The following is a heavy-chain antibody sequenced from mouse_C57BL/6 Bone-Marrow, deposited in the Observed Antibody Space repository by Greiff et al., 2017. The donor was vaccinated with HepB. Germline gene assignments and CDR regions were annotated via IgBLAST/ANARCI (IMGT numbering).Heavy chain of an antibody. D-gene: IGHD1-1*01. V-gene: IGHV3-6*01. CDR3: ARDQRLLRGWYFDV. CDR1: GYSITSGYY. Sequence: EVKVEESGPGLVKPSQSLSLTCSVTGYSITSGYYWNWIRQFPGNKLEWMGYISYDGSNNYNPSLKNRISITRDTSKNQFFLKLNSVTTEDTATYYCARDQRLLRGWYFDVWGTGTTVTVSS. CDR2: ISYDGSN. J-gene: IGHJ1*03.